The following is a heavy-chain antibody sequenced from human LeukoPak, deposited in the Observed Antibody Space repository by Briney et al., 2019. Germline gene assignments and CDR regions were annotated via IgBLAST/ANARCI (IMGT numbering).Heavy chain of an antibody. D-gene: IGHD3-3*01. Sequence: PSETLSLTCAVYGGSFSGYYWSWIRQPPGKGLEWIGEINHSGSTNYNPSLKSRVTISVDTSKNQFSLKLSSVTAADTAVYYCARDIKATYYDFWSGYSETDAFDIWGQGTMVTVSS. CDR1: GGSFSGYY. V-gene: IGHV4-34*01. CDR3: ARDIKATYYDFWSGYSETDAFDI. CDR2: INHSGST. J-gene: IGHJ3*02.